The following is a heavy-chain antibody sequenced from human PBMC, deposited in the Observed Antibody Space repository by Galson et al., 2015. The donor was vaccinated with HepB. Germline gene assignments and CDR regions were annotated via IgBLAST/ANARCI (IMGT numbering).Heavy chain of an antibody. CDR1: GFTFSSYS. CDR2: ISSSSSYI. Sequence: SLRLSCAASGFTFSSYSMNWVRQAPGKGLEWVSSISSSSSYIYYADSVKGRFTISRDNAKNSLYLQMNSLRAEDTAMYYCARDSVYGSATYAFDIWGQGTMVTVSS. CDR3: ARDSVYGSATYAFDI. D-gene: IGHD3-10*01. J-gene: IGHJ3*02. V-gene: IGHV3-21*01.